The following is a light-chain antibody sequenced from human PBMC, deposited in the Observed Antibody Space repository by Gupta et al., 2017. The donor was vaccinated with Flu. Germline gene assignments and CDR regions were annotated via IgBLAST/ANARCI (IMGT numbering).Light chain of an antibody. Sequence: ASSESAEVEEGVTTTCAMKRVIKRYLGWHQKQRGNAPPLLIYGATRMKSGVQSWFSRRGARTDFTLTISRRHQEVFACYYCQQNNRTPITFGHGTHVEIK. CDR2: GAT. CDR1: RVIKRY. J-gene: IGKJ3*01. V-gene: IGKV1-39*01. CDR3: QQNNRTPIT.